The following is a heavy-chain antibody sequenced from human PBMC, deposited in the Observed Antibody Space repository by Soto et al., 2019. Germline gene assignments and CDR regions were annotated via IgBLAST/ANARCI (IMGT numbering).Heavy chain of an antibody. D-gene: IGHD2-2*01. CDR1: SGSISSSNW. CDR3: ASRSSPDYDYYYMDV. CDR2: IYHSGRT. Sequence: QVQLQESGPGLVKPSGTLSLTCAVSSGSISSSNWLSWVRQPPGKGLEWIGEIYHSGRTNYNPPLKSRVTISVDKSKNQFSMKLSSVTAADTAVYYCASRSSPDYDYYYMDVWGKGTTVTVSS. J-gene: IGHJ6*03. V-gene: IGHV4-4*02.